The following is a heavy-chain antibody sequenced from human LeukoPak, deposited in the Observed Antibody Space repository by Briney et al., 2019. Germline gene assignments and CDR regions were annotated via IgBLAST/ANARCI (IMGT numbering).Heavy chain of an antibody. D-gene: IGHD2-21*01. CDR2: TNPNSGGT. V-gene: IGHV1-2*02. J-gene: IGHJ5*02. Sequence: ASVKVSCKTSGYTFTDYYMHWVRQAPGQGLEWMGWTNPNSGGTSSAQKFQGRVTMTRDTSITTVYMEVSWLTSDDTAIYYCARADRLHGGPYLIGPWGQGTLVTVSS. CDR1: GYTFTDYY. CDR3: ARADRLHGGPYLIGP.